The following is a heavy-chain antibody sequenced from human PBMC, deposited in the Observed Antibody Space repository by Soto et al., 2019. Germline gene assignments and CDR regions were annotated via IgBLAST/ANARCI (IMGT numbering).Heavy chain of an antibody. CDR2: ISYDGSNK. D-gene: IGHD2-2*01. J-gene: IGHJ5*02. CDR3: EKQVVTSPLAPLWFDP. V-gene: IGHV3-30*18. Sequence: VGSLRLSCAASGFTFSSYGMHWVRQAPGKGLEWVAVISYDGSNKYYADSVKGRFTISRDNSKNTLYLQMNSLRAEDTAVYYCEKQVVTSPLAPLWFDPWGQGTLVTVSS. CDR1: GFTFSSYG.